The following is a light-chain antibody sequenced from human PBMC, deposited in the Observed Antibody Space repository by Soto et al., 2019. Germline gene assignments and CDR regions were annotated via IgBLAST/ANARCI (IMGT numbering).Light chain of an antibody. CDR2: EVS. CDR3: SSFTTSSTRV. Sequence: QSVLTQPASVSGSPGQSITISCTGTSSDVGSYNLVSWYQQYPGKAPKLMIYEVSYRPSGVSNRFSGSKSGNTASLTISGLQAEDEADYYCSSFTTSSTRVFGIGTKLTVL. V-gene: IGLV2-14*02. J-gene: IGLJ1*01. CDR1: SSDVGSYNL.